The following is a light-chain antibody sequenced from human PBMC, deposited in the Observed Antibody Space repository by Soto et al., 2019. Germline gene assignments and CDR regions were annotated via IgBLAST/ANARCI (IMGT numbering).Light chain of an antibody. CDR2: QVT. J-gene: IGLJ1*01. CDR1: INDVGGYNY. V-gene: IGLV2-8*01. CDR3: MSYAGGKRFV. Sequence: QSVLTQPPSASGSPGQSVTISCAGTINDVGGYNYVSWYQQHPGKVPQLMIYQVTKRPSGVPDRFSASKSDTTASPTISGLQAEDEGDYYCMSYAGGKRFVFGTGTKVTVL.